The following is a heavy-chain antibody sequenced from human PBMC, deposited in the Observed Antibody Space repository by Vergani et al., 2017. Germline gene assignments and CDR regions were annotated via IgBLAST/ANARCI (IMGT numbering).Heavy chain of an antibody. J-gene: IGHJ3*02. D-gene: IGHD2-15*01. V-gene: IGHV3-21*06. CDR2: ISGRSNYI. Sequence: EVQLQESGGGLVKPGGSLRVSCAASGFSFSTYSINWVRQAPGKGLEWVSSISGRSNYIYYADSLKGRFTISRDNSKNSVYLQMNSLRAEDTAVYYCARFTHNKAPLRAFDIWGQGTMVTVSS. CDR1: GFSFSTYS. CDR3: ARFTHNKAPLRAFDI.